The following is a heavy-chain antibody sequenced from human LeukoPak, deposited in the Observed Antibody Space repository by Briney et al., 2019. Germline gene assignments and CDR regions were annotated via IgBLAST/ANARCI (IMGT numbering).Heavy chain of an antibody. V-gene: IGHV4-4*07. Sequence: PSETLSLTCTVSGGSISSYYWSWIRQPAGKGLEWIGRIYTSGSTNYNPSLKSRVTMSVDTSKNQFSLKLSSVTAADTAVYYCARETMVRGVNTYYYYYYMDVWGKGTTVTISS. CDR2: IYTSGST. CDR1: GGSISSYY. D-gene: IGHD3-10*01. CDR3: ARETMVRGVNTYYYYYYMDV. J-gene: IGHJ6*03.